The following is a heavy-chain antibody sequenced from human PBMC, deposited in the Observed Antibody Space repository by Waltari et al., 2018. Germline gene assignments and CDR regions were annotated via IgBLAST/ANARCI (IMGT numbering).Heavy chain of an antibody. D-gene: IGHD2-2*01. CDR2: INHSGST. Sequence: QVQLQQWGAGLLKPSETLSLTCAVYGGSFSGYYWSWLRQPPGQGLEWIGQINHSGSTNYNPSLKSRVTISVDTSKNQFSLKLSSVTAADTAVYYCAITSPKLGYCSSTSCPNYYYYGMDVWGQGTTVTVSS. V-gene: IGHV4-34*01. J-gene: IGHJ6*02. CDR3: AITSPKLGYCSSTSCPNYYYYGMDV. CDR1: GGSFSGYY.